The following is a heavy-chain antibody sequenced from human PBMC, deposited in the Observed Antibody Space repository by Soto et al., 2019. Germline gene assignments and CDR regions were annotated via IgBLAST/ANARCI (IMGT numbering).Heavy chain of an antibody. V-gene: IGHV1-18*04. CDR2: ISAYNGNT. J-gene: IGHJ3*02. D-gene: IGHD3-22*01. CDR3: ERAPPVYDSSGNGAFDI. CDR1: GYTFTSYG. Sequence: GASVKVSCKVSGYTFTSYGISWVRQAPGQGLEWMGWISAYNGNTNYAQKVQGRVTMTTDTSTSTAYMELRSLRSDDTAVYYCERAPPVYDSSGNGAFDIWGQGTMVTVSS.